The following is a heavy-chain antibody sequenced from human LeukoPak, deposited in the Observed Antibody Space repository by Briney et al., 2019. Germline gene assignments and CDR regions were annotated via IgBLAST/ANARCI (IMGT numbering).Heavy chain of an antibody. Sequence: ASVKVSCKASGYTFNTYGITWVRQAPGQGLEWMGWISAYNGNTNYAQKLQGRVTMTTDTSTSTAYMELRSLRSDDTAVYYCARDYCSSTSCSRNYMDVWGKGTTVTVSS. CDR1: GYTFNTYG. V-gene: IGHV1-18*01. J-gene: IGHJ6*03. CDR2: ISAYNGNT. D-gene: IGHD2-2*01. CDR3: ARDYCSSTSCSRNYMDV.